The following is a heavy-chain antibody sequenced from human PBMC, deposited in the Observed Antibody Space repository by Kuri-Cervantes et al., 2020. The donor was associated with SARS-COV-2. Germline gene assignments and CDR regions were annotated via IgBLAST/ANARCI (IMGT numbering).Heavy chain of an antibody. V-gene: IGHV3-64D*06. CDR2: ISSNGAT. D-gene: IGHD6-19*01. CDR1: GFTFSSYA. J-gene: IGHJ4*01. CDR3: FSSGWSRGDY. Sequence: GESLKISCSASGFTFSSYAMHWVRQAPGKGLEYVPAISSNGATYYAGSVKGRFTISRDNSKNTMYLQMSSLRTEDTAIYHCFSSGWSRGDYWGHGTLVTVSS.